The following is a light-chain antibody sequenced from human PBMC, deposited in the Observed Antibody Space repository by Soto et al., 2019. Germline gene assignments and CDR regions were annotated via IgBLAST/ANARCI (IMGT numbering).Light chain of an antibody. CDR1: QSVLYSSNNKNY. J-gene: IGKJ4*01. CDR2: WAS. Sequence: DIVMTQSPDSLAVSLGGRATINCKSSQSVLYSSNNKNYLAWYQQKPGQPPKLLIYWASTRESGVPDRFSGSGSGTDFTLTISSLQTEDVAVYSCQQYYNTPLTFGGGAKVEI. V-gene: IGKV4-1*01. CDR3: QQYYNTPLT.